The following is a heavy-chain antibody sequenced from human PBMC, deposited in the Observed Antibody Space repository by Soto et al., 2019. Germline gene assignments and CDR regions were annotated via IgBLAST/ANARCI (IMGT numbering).Heavy chain of an antibody. Sequence: PSETLSLTCSISGDSISVYFWGWVRHSAGKGLEYLGRMYISGTTDYNPSLKSRVTMSLDTAKNQFSLNLRSVTAADTAIYYCARVSGVVVVPAAAATSPSFGLDVWGQGTSVTVSS. J-gene: IGHJ6*02. CDR2: MYISGTT. CDR3: ARVSGVVVVPAAAATSPSFGLDV. V-gene: IGHV4-4*07. CDR1: GDSISVYF. D-gene: IGHD2-2*01.